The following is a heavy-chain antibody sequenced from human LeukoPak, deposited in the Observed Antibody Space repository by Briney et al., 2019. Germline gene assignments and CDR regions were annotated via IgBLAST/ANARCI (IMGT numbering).Heavy chain of an antibody. Sequence: ASVKVSCKASGYTFTGYYMHWVRQAPGQGLEWMGWINPNSGGTNYAQKFQGRVTMTRDTSISTAYMELSRLRSDDTAVYYCARERYGGAAFFDLWGQGTLVTVSS. D-gene: IGHD4-23*01. CDR2: INPNSGGT. CDR1: GYTFTGYY. V-gene: IGHV1-2*02. J-gene: IGHJ5*02. CDR3: ARERYGGAAFFDL.